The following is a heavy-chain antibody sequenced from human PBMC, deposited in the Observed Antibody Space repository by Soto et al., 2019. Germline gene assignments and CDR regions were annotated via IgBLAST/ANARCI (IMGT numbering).Heavy chain of an antibody. V-gene: IGHV4-30-4*01. Sequence: SETLSLTCTVSGASISSGDYYWSWIRQPPGKGLEWIGYIYYSGSTYYNPSLKSRVTISVDTSKNQFSLKLTSVTAADTAVYYCARACSGGSCSEGGDYWGQGTLVTVSS. D-gene: IGHD2-15*01. CDR1: GASISSGDYY. J-gene: IGHJ4*02. CDR2: IYYSGST. CDR3: ARACSGGSCSEGGDY.